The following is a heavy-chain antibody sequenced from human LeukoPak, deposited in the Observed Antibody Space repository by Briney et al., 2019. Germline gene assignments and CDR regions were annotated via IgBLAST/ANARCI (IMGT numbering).Heavy chain of an antibody. CDR1: GFTFSSYW. CDR3: ARGPSIGVTGGLTAFDM. J-gene: IGHJ3*02. V-gene: IGHV3-74*01. CDR2: ITSDGSTR. D-gene: IGHD6-19*01. Sequence: GGSLRLSCAASGFTFSSYWMHWVRQAPGKGLVWVSRITSDGSTRTYADSVKGRFTISRDNPKNTLYLQMNSLRAEDTAVYYCARGPSIGVTGGLTAFDMWGQGTMVTVS.